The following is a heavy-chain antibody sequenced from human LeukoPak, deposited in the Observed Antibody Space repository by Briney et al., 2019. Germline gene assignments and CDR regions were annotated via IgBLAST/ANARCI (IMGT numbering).Heavy chain of an antibody. CDR1: GLTFSSYA. V-gene: IGHV3-23*01. CDR3: AKGVAVAERPYYFDY. J-gene: IGHJ4*02. D-gene: IGHD6-19*01. Sequence: PGGSLGLSCAASGLTFSSYAMNWVRQAPGEGLEWVSIISYRGGSTYYADSVKGRFTISRGNSKSTLYLQMNRLRGEDTAVYYCAKGVAVAERPYYFDYWGQGTLVTISS. CDR2: ISYRGGST.